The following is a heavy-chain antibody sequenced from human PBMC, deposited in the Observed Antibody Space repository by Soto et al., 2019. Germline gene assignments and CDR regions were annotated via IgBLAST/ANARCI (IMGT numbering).Heavy chain of an antibody. J-gene: IGHJ5*02. Sequence: QVQLVESGGGVVQPGRSLRLSCAASGFTFSSYGMHWVRQAPGKGLEWVAVLWYDGSNKYYADSVKGRFTISRDNSKNTLYLQMNSLRAEDTDVYYCARGYGWFDPWGQGTLVTVSS. CDR2: LWYDGSNK. CDR1: GFTFSSYG. V-gene: IGHV3-33*01. CDR3: ARGYGWFDP. D-gene: IGHD6-13*01.